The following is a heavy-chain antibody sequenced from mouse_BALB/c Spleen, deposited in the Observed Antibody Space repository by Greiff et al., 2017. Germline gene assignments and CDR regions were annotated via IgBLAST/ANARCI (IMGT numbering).Heavy chain of an antibody. CDR1: GYTFTSYY. J-gene: IGHJ2*01. Sequence: LQQPGAELVKPGASVKLSCKASGYTFTSYYMYWVKQRPGQGLEWIGGINPSNGGTNFNEKFKSKATLTVDKSSSTAYMQLSSLTSEDSAVYYCTRGDYGYDEGYYFDYWGQGTTLTVSS. D-gene: IGHD2-2*01. V-gene: IGHV1S81*02. CDR3: TRGDYGYDEGYYFDY. CDR2: INPSNGGT.